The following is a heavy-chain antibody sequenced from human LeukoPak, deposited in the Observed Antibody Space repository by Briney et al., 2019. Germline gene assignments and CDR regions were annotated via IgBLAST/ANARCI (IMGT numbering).Heavy chain of an antibody. CDR1: GYTFTSHG. Sequence: ASVKVSCKASGYTFTSHGISWVRQAPGQGLEWMGWISAYNGNTNYAQKLQGRVTMTTDTSTSTAYMELRSLRSDDTAVYYCAREADYYGSGSYRYFYYYYGMDVWGQGTTVTVSS. CDR2: ISAYNGNT. CDR3: AREADYYGSGSYRYFYYYYGMDV. D-gene: IGHD3-10*01. J-gene: IGHJ6*02. V-gene: IGHV1-18*01.